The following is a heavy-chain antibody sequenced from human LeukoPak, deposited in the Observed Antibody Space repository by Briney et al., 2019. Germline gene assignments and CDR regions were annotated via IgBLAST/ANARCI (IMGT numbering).Heavy chain of an antibody. V-gene: IGHV4-39*07. Sequence: SETLSLTCTVSGGSISSSSYYWGWIRQPPGKGLEWIGSMYYSGSTYYNPSLKSRVTISVDTSKNQFSLKLSSVTAADTAVYYCARNGAVDWDAEYAFDIWGQGTWVTVSS. CDR3: ARNGAVDWDAEYAFDI. J-gene: IGHJ3*02. CDR2: MYYSGST. CDR1: GGSISSSSYY. D-gene: IGHD3/OR15-3a*01.